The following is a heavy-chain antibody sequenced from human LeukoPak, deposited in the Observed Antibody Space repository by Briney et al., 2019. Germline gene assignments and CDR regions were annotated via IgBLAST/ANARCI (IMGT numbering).Heavy chain of an antibody. J-gene: IGHJ4*02. Sequence: ASVKVSCKASGYTSTGYYMHWVRQAPGQGLEWMGWINPNSGGTNYAQKFQGRVTMTRDTSISTAYMELSRLRSDDTAVYYCARQMVRGVPPAFDYWGQGTLVTVSS. V-gene: IGHV1-2*02. CDR1: GYTSTGYY. CDR2: INPNSGGT. D-gene: IGHD3-10*01. CDR3: ARQMVRGVPPAFDY.